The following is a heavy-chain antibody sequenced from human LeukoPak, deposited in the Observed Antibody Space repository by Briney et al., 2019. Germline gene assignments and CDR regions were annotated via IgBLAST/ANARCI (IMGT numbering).Heavy chain of an antibody. J-gene: IGHJ3*02. CDR3: AKDRVYYYDSSGYYYSDAFDI. CDR1: GFTFSGFA. Sequence: GGSLRVSCAASGFTFSGFAMTWVRQAPGKGLEWVSAISGSGGSTYYADSVKGRFTISRDNSKNTLYLQMNSLRAEDTAVYYCAKDRVYYYDSSGYYYSDAFDIWGQGTMVTVSS. CDR2: ISGSGGST. V-gene: IGHV3-23*01. D-gene: IGHD3-22*01.